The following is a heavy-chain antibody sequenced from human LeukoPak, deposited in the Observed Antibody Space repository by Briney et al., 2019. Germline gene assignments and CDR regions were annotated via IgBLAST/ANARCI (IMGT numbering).Heavy chain of an antibody. CDR2: IYYSGST. CDR1: GGSISNYY. V-gene: IGHV4-59*01. CDR3: ARTAGSNYYYYGMDV. J-gene: IGHJ6*02. D-gene: IGHD6-19*01. Sequence: SETLSLTCTVSGGSISNYYWSWIRQPPGKGLEWIGYIYYSGSTNYNPSLKSRVTISVDTSENQFSLKLSSVTAADTAVYYCARTAGSNYYYYGMDVWGQGTTVTVSS.